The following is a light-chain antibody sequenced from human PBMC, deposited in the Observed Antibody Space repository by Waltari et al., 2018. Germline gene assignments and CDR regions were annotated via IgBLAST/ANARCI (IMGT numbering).Light chain of an antibody. V-gene: IGLV1-47*01. CDR1: SSNIGDNY. Sequence: QSVLTQPPSVSASPGQRVTISCSGSSSNIGDNYVHWYQQFPGTAPKLLFYNKNQRPSGVPDRVSGSMSGASASLAISALRSEDEAEYFCAAWDDSRSGYVFGTGTQVTVL. CDR2: NKN. J-gene: IGLJ1*01. CDR3: AAWDDSRSGYV.